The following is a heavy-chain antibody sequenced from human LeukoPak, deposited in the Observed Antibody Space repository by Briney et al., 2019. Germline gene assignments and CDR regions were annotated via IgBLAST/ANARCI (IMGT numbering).Heavy chain of an antibody. CDR1: GFTLNNAW. V-gene: IGHV3-15*01. CDR3: CKVVRGKNFFEN. CDR2: IKGNNDGGTT. Sequence: GGSLRLSCVASGFTLNNAWMSWVRQAPGKGLEWVGHIKGNNDGGTTDHAPPVKGRFTISRDDSKNTLSLQMNSLKTEDTAVYYCCKVVRGKNFFENWGQGTPVAVSS. D-gene: IGHD6-6*01. J-gene: IGHJ4*02.